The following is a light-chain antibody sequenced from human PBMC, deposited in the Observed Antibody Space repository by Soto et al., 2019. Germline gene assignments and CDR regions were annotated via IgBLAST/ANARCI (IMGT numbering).Light chain of an antibody. Sequence: DIQMTQSPSSLSASVGDRVTITCRASQGISNYLAWYQQKPGKVPKLLIYAAYTLQSGVPSRFSGSGSGTDFTLTIRSLQPEDVATYYCKKYNSAPRTFGQGTKVDIK. CDR1: QGISNY. CDR2: AAY. V-gene: IGKV1-27*01. J-gene: IGKJ1*01. CDR3: KKYNSAPRT.